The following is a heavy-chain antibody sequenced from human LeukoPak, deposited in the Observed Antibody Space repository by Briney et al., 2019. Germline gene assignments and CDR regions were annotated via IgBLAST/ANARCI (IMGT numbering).Heavy chain of an antibody. D-gene: IGHD2-15*01. CDR1: GFTFSSYE. J-gene: IGHJ5*02. CDR3: AGVGYCSGGSCYKGGNWFDP. V-gene: IGHV3-48*03. Sequence: GGSLRLSCAASGFTFSSYEMNWVRQAPEKGLEWVSYISSSGSTIYYADSVKGRFTISRDNAKNSLYLQMNSLRAEDTAVYYCAGVGYCSGGSCYKGGNWFDPWGQGTLVTVSS. CDR2: ISSSGSTI.